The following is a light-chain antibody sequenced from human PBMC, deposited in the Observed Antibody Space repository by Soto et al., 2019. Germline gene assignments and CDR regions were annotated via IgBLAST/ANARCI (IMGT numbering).Light chain of an antibody. CDR1: QSVSSSY. CDR3: QQYNDWPPGWT. V-gene: IGKV3-20*01. J-gene: IGKJ1*01. CDR2: GAS. Sequence: EIVLTQSPGTLSLSPGERATLSCRASQSVSSSYLAWYQQKPGQAPRLLIYGASSRATGIPDRFSGSGSETDFTLTISSLQSEDFAVYYCQQYNDWPPGWTFGQGTKVDIK.